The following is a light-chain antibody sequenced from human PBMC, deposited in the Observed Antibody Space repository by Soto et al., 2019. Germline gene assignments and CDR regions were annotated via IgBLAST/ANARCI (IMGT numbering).Light chain of an antibody. Sequence: SASVGDRVTVTCRASQDISTYLAWFQQKPGKAPQLLVYPASTLQGGVPSRFSGRGSGTEFSLTISSLQPEDFATYYCQQLRTYPYTFGQGTKVDIK. V-gene: IGKV1-9*01. CDR3: QQLRTYPYT. CDR2: PAS. CDR1: QDISTY. J-gene: IGKJ2*01.